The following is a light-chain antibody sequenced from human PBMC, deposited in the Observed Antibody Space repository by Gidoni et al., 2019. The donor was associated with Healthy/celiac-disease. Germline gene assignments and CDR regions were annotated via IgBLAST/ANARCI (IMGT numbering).Light chain of an antibody. CDR1: QSVSNSY. Sequence: EIVLTQSPGTLSVPPGERGTLSCRASQSVSNSYLAWYQQKPGQAPRLLIYGASSRATGIPDRFSGSGSGTDFTLTISRLEPEDFAVYYCQQYGRSPPTFGQGTKVEIK. CDR2: GAS. J-gene: IGKJ1*01. CDR3: QQYGRSPPT. V-gene: IGKV3-20*01.